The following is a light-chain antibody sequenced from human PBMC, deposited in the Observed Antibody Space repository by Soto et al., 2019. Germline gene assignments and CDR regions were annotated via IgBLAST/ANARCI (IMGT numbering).Light chain of an antibody. J-gene: IGKJ2*01. V-gene: IGKV3-15*01. CDR1: QSVSSN. CDR2: GAS. Sequence: EIVMTQSPATLSVSPGERATLSCRASQSVSSNLAWYQQKPGQAPRLLIYGASTRATGVPVRFSGSGSGTEFTLTISSLQSEDFAVYYCQQYSNWYTFGQGTKLEIK. CDR3: QQYSNWYT.